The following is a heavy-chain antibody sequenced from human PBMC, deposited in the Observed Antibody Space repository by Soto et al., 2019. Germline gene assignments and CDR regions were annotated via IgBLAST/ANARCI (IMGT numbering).Heavy chain of an antibody. CDR2: ISPGSRYP. J-gene: IGHJ5*02. V-gene: IGHV3-11*06. CDR1: GFTFGDSY. CDR3: VRGGGGGLFDP. Sequence: GGTLRLSCAGSGFTFGDSYRSRIRQAPGKGLEWLSYISPGSRYPAYADSVKGRFTIPRDNAKRSLDLQMMSLTAEDTAIYYCVRGGGGGLFDPWGQGTMVTVSS. D-gene: IGHD2-15*01.